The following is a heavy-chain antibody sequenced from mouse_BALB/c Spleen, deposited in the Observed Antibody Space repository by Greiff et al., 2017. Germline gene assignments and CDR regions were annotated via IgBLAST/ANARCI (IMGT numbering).Heavy chain of an antibody. CDR2: ISNGGGST. Sequence: EVQGVESGGGLVQPGGSLKLSCAASGFTFSSYTMSWVRQTPEKRLEWVAYISNGGGSTYYPDTVKGRFTISRDNAKNTLYLQMSSLKSEDTAMYYCARHGSGISHWGQGTLVTVSA. D-gene: IGHD4-1*01. V-gene: IGHV5-12-2*01. CDR1: GFTFSSYT. CDR3: ARHGSGISH. J-gene: IGHJ3*01.